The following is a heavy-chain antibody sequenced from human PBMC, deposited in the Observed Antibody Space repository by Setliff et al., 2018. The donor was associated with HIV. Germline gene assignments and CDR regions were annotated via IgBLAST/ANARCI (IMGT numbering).Heavy chain of an antibody. CDR3: AREGKTALVTKYFDY. V-gene: IGHV4-31*11. J-gene: IGHJ4*02. CDR2: IDHSGSA. CDR1: GVSITSATYY. Sequence: SETLSLTCAVSGVSITSATYYWSWIRHSPGKGLEWIGYIDHSGSAFYNPSLKSRLTISRDTSKNQFSLRMKSVTAADTAVYYCAREGKTALVTKYFDYWGQGTLVTVSS. D-gene: IGHD5-18*01.